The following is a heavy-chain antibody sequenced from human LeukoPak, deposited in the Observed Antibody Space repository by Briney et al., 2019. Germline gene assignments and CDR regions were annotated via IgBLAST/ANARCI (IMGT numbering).Heavy chain of an antibody. CDR2: IIPIFGTA. J-gene: IGHJ4*02. V-gene: IGHV1-69*13. CDR3: ARDSVIAAAGQIFDY. D-gene: IGHD6-13*01. CDR1: GGTFSNYA. Sequence: ASVKVSCKASGGTFSNYAISWVRQAPGQGLGWMGGIIPIFGTANYAQKFQGRVTITADESTSTAYMELSSLRSEDTAVYYGARDSVIAAAGQIFDYWGQGTLVTVSS.